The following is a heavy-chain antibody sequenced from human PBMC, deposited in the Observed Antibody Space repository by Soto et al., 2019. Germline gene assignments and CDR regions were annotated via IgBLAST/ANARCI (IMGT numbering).Heavy chain of an antibody. V-gene: IGHV3-72*01. D-gene: IGHD3-10*01. Sequence: EVQLVESGGDLVQPGGSLRLSCAASGFTLSDHYVDWVRQAPGKGLEWVGRTGNKANSYTTQYAAAVKGRFTISRSHSENSLYLQMNSMRTVATALYYCTRDFGGVWSHGTTVTVSS. J-gene: IGHJ6*02. CDR2: TGNKANSYTT. CDR3: TRDFGGV. CDR1: GFTLSDHY.